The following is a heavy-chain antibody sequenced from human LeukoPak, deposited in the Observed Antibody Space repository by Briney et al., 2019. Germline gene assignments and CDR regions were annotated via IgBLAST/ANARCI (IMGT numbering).Heavy chain of an antibody. V-gene: IGHV3-23*01. Sequence: PGGSLRLSCAASGFTFSSYAMSWVRQAPGKGLEWVSAISGSGGSTYYADSVKGRFTISRDNSKNTLYLQMNSLRAEDTAVYYCARGRPFWSGYPNWFDPWGQGTLVTVSS. CDR1: GFTFSSYA. D-gene: IGHD3-3*01. CDR2: ISGSGGST. J-gene: IGHJ5*02. CDR3: ARGRPFWSGYPNWFDP.